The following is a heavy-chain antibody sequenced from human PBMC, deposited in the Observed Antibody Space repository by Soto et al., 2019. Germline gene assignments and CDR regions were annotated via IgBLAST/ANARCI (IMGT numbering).Heavy chain of an antibody. Sequence: EVQLVESGGDLVQPGGSLRLSCAASGFTFSTYSMNWVRQAPGKGLEWVSSISSSSTIYYADSVKGRFTISRDNVQNSLYLQMHSPRAEDTAVYYCARERGSGWTFDYWGQGTLVTVSS. D-gene: IGHD6-19*01. CDR1: GFTFSTYS. V-gene: IGHV3-48*01. CDR2: ISSSSTI. J-gene: IGHJ4*02. CDR3: ARERGSGWTFDY.